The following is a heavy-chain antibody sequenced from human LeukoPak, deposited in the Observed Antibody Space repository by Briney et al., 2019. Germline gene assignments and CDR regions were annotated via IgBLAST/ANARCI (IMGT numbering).Heavy chain of an antibody. CDR2: IRYDGSNK. CDR3: AKVWAVAGHFDY. D-gene: IGHD6-19*01. V-gene: IGHV3-30*02. CDR1: GFTFSSYG. Sequence: PGGSLRLSCAAPGFTFSSYGMHWVRQAPGKGLGWVAFIRYDGSNKYYADSVKGRFTISRDNSKNTLYLQMNSLRAEDTAVYYCAKVWAVAGHFDYWGQGTLVTVSS. J-gene: IGHJ4*02.